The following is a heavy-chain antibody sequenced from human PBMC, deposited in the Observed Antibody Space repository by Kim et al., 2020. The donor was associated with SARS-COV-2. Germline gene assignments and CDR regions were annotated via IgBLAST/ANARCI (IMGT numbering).Heavy chain of an antibody. CDR2: INHSGST. J-gene: IGHJ3*02. D-gene: IGHD6-6*01. CDR1: GGSFSGYY. Sequence: SETLSLTCAVYGGSFSGYYWSWIRQPPGKGLEWIGEINHSGSTNYNPSLKSRVTISVDTSKNQFSLKLSSVTAADTAVYYCARGFGWVAARLCGAFDIWGQGTMVTVSS. CDR3: ARGFGWVAARLCGAFDI. V-gene: IGHV4-34*01.